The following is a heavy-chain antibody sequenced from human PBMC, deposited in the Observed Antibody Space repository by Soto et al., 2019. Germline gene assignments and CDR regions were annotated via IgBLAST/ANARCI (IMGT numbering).Heavy chain of an antibody. Sequence: SVKVSCKASGGTFSSYAISWVRQAPGQGLEWMGGIIPIFGTANYAQKFQGRVTITADESTSTAYMELSSLRSEDTAVYYCARDPEYSSGWKDASDIWGQGTMVTVSS. CDR2: IIPIFGTA. CDR3: ARDPEYSSGWKDASDI. V-gene: IGHV1-69*13. CDR1: GGTFSSYA. D-gene: IGHD6-19*01. J-gene: IGHJ3*02.